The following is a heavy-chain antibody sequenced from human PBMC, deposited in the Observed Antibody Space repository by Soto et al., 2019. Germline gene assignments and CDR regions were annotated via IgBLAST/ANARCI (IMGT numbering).Heavy chain of an antibody. J-gene: IGHJ4*02. CDR2: ISAYNGNT. D-gene: IGHD3-22*01. CDR1: GGTFSSYA. CDR3: ASLFGYYDSSGYSLGSQYYFDY. Sequence: ASVKVSCKASGGTFSSYAISWVRQAPGQGLEWMGWISAYNGNTNYAQKLQGRVTMTTDTSTSTSYMELRSLRSEDTAVYYCASLFGYYDSSGYSLGSQYYFDYWGQGTLVTVSS. V-gene: IGHV1-18*01.